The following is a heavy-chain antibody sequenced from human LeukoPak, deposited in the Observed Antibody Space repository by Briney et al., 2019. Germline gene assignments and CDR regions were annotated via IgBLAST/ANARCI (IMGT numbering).Heavy chain of an antibody. J-gene: IGHJ5*02. CDR1: GGSFSGYY. CDR3: ARGTRLRFLEWLLTYNWFDP. V-gene: IGHV4-34*01. Sequence: TSETLSLTCAVYGGSFSGYYWSWIRQPPGKGLEWIGEINHSGSTNYNPSLKSRVTISVDTSKNQFSLKLSSVTAADTAVYYCARGTRLRFLEWLLTYNWFDPWGQGTLVTVSS. D-gene: IGHD3-3*01. CDR2: INHSGST.